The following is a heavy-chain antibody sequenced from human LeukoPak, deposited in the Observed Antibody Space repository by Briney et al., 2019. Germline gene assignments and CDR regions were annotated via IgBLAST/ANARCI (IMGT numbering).Heavy chain of an antibody. CDR2: ISGSGGST. CDR3: AKDMGGYYYTTFDY. Sequence: GGSLRLSCAASGFTFSSYAMSWVRQAPGKGLEWDSAISGSGGSTYYADSVKGRFTISRDNSKNTLYLQMNSLRAEDTAVYYCAKDMGGYYYTTFDYWGQGTLVTVSS. V-gene: IGHV3-23*01. D-gene: IGHD3-22*01. CDR1: GFTFSSYA. J-gene: IGHJ4*02.